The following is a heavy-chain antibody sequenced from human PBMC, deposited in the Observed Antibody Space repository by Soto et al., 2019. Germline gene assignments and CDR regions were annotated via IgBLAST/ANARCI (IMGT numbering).Heavy chain of an antibody. CDR3: VRHEGGEAADRPLDY. V-gene: IGHV4-39*01. CDR1: GGSVRSSSYY. J-gene: IGHJ4*02. CDR2: MYYSGRT. Sequence: QLRLQESGPGLVKSSETLSLTCTVSGGSVRSSSYYWGWIRQPPGKGLEWIASMYYSGRTHNNPALKSRVPMSIDTYTNQFSRKMNSVTAADTAVYYCVRHEGGEAADRPLDYWGQGTLVTVSS. D-gene: IGHD6-25*01.